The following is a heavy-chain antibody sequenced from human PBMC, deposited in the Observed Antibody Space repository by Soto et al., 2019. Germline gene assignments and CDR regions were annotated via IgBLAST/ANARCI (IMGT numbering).Heavy chain of an antibody. D-gene: IGHD6-19*01. V-gene: IGHV4-4*02. CDR3: AYSTGWYRHDV. CDR1: GDSISNSRW. CDR2: IFHSGDT. J-gene: IGHJ3*01. Sequence: QVQLQESGPGLVKPSGTLSLTCAVSGDSISNSRWWTWVRQPPGKGLEWIGGIFHSGDTNYNPSLKGRVFISVDKSQNQFSLKVSSVTAADTAVYYCAYSTGWYRHDVWGQGTLVTVSS.